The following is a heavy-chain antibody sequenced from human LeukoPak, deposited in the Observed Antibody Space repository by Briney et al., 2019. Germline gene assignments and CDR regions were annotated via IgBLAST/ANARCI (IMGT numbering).Heavy chain of an antibody. J-gene: IGHJ4*02. CDR2: IYWNDGK. CDR1: GFLLGTTGVG. D-gene: IGHD2-2*01. CDR3: ARRPCNSTSCPRGPFDY. V-gene: IGHV2-5*01. Sequence: SGPTLVKPTQTLTLTCTFSGFLLGTTGVGVGWSRRPPGKALECLALIYWNDGKLYSPLMKSRLTITKEPTKNQVVLTMTNTDPVDTATYYCARRPCNSTSCPRGPFDYWGQGTLVTVSS.